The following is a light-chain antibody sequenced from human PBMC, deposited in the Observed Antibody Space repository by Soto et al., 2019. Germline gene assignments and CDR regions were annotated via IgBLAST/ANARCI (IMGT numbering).Light chain of an antibody. CDR3: SSYAGDNIFL. Sequence: QSALTQPASVSGSPGQSITISCTGTSSDVGTYYFVSWYQQHPGKVPKVMNYEGTKRPSGVSDRFSGSKSGNTASLTISGLQAEDEANYYCSSYAGDNIFLFGTGTKLTVL. J-gene: IGLJ1*01. CDR1: SSDVGTYYF. V-gene: IGLV2-23*01. CDR2: EGT.